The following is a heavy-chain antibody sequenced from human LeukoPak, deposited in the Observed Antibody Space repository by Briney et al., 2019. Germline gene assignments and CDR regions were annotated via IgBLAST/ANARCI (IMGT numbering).Heavy chain of an antibody. CDR2: ITGSGGNT. D-gene: IGHD6-13*01. V-gene: IGHV3-23*01. CDR1: GFTLSSYA. CDR3: AKAASSSWPSYYYGMDV. J-gene: IGHJ6*02. Sequence: GGSLRLSCAASGFTLSSYAMSWVRQAPGKGLEWVSAITGSGGNTYYADSVKGRFTISKDNSKNTVYLQMSSLRVDDTAVYYCAKAASSSWPSYYYGMDVWGQGTTVTVSS.